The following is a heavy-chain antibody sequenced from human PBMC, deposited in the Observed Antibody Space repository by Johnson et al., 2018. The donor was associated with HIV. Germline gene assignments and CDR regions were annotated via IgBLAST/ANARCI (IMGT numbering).Heavy chain of an antibody. D-gene: IGHD1-20*01. Sequence: QVQLVESGGGVVQPGGSLRLSCAASGFTFSSYGMHWVRQAPGKGLEWVAFIRYDGNNKYYADSVKGRFTISRDNSKNTLYLQMNSLRAEDTAVYYCAKDSMGYNWNQFEAFDIWGQGTMVIVSS. V-gene: IGHV3-30*02. CDR3: AKDSMGYNWNQFEAFDI. J-gene: IGHJ3*02. CDR1: GFTFSSYG. CDR2: IRYDGNNK.